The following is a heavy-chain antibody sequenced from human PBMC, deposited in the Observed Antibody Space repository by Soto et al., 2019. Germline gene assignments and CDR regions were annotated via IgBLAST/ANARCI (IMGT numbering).Heavy chain of an antibody. CDR2: IDPSDSYT. CDR1: GYSFTSYW. D-gene: IGHD3-22*01. V-gene: IGHV5-10-1*01. Sequence: GESLKISCKGFGYSFTSYWISWVRQMPGKGLEWMGRIDPSDSYTNYSPSFQGHVTISADKSISTAYLQWSSLKASDTAMYYCARTYYYDSSGYLHGMDVWGQGTTVTVSS. J-gene: IGHJ6*02. CDR3: ARTYYYDSSGYLHGMDV.